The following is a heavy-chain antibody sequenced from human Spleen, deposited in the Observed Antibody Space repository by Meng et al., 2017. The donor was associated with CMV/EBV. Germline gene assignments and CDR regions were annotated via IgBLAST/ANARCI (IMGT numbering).Heavy chain of an antibody. D-gene: IGHD6-6*01. V-gene: IGHV1-18*01. Sequence: ASVKVSCKASGYTFTNYGISWVRQAPGQGLEWMGWIGAYNGNTNYAQKYQGRVTMTTDTSTSTAYMELRSLRSDDTAVYYCARDEGNSSHFDYWGQGTLVTVSS. J-gene: IGHJ4*02. CDR1: GYTFTNYG. CDR2: IGAYNGNT. CDR3: ARDEGNSSHFDY.